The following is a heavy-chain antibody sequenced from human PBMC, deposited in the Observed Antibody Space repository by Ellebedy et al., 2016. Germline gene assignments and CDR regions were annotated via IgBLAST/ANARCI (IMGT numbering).Heavy chain of an antibody. J-gene: IGHJ4*02. D-gene: IGHD3-22*01. CDR2: FDPEDGET. Sequence: ASVKVSCXVSGYTLTELSMHWVRQAPGKGLEWMGGFDPEDGETIYAQKFQGRVTMTEDTSTDTAYMELSSLRSEDTAVYYCATGSETISGYLGDYWGQGTLVTVSS. V-gene: IGHV1-24*01. CDR3: ATGSETISGYLGDY. CDR1: GYTLTELS.